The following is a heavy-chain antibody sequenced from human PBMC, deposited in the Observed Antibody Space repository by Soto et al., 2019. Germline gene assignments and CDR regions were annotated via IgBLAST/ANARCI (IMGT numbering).Heavy chain of an antibody. CDR2: ISGSGSPT. Sequence: EVQLLESGGGLGQPGGSLRLSCAASGFTFSSYAMTWVRQAPGRGLEWVSAISGSGSPTYYADSVKGRFTISRDNSKNTLYLQMNSLRADDTAVYYCARDMSGGTYNYYYGMDVWCHGTTVTVSS. J-gene: IGHJ6*02. CDR3: ARDMSGGTYNYYYGMDV. CDR1: GFTFSSYA. V-gene: IGHV3-23*01. D-gene: IGHD1-26*01.